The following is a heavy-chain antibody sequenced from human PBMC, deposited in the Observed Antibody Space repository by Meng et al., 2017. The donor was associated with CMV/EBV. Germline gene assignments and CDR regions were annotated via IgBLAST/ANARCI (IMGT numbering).Heavy chain of an antibody. CDR3: ARVSIVVVVAATWWFDP. Sequence: SNSSRSYYWGWISQPPGKGLEWIGSIYYSGSTYYNPSLKSRVTISVDTSKNQFSLKLSSVTAADTAVYYCARVSIVVVVAATWWFDPWGQGTLVTVSS. D-gene: IGHD2-15*01. J-gene: IGHJ5*02. V-gene: IGHV4-39*07. CDR1: SNSSRSYY. CDR2: IYYSGST.